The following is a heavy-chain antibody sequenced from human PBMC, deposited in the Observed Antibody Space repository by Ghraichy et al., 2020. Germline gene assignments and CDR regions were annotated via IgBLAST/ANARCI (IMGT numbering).Heavy chain of an antibody. D-gene: IGHD3-16*01. CDR1: GGSISSSSYY. Sequence: SETLSLTCTVPGGSISSSSYYWGWIRQPPGKWLEWIGSVYYSGSTYYNPSLKSRVTISVDTSKNQFSLKLSSVTAADTAVYYCAGLGGDYYYYGMDVWGQGTTVTVS. CDR3: AGLGGDYYYYGMDV. V-gene: IGHV4-39*01. J-gene: IGHJ6*02. CDR2: VYYSGST.